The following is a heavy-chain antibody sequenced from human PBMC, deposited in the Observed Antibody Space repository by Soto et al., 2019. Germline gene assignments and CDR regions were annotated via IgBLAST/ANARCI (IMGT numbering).Heavy chain of an antibody. Sequence: SETLSLTCAVYGGSFSGYYWSWIRQPPGKGLEWIGEINHSGSTNYNPSLKSRVTISVDTSKNQFSLKLSSVNAADTAVYYCARERYSYDTFDYWGQGTLVTVSS. V-gene: IGHV4-34*01. J-gene: IGHJ4*02. CDR2: INHSGST. CDR3: ARERYSYDTFDY. CDR1: GGSFSGYY. D-gene: IGHD5-18*01.